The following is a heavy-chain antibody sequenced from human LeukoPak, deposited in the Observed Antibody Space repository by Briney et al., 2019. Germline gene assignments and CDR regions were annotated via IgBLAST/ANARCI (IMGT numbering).Heavy chain of an antibody. CDR1: GYTFASYG. CDR2: ISAYNGNT. Sequence: ASVKVSCKASGYTFASYGINWVRQAPGQGLEWMGWISAYNGNTNYAQKLQGRVTMTTDTSTSTAYMELRSLRSDDTAVYYCARETVTSPAFVYWGQGTLVTVSS. D-gene: IGHD4-11*01. V-gene: IGHV1-18*01. J-gene: IGHJ4*02. CDR3: ARETVTSPAFVY.